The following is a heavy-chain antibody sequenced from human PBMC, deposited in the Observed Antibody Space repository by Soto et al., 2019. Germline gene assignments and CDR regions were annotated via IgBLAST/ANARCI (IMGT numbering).Heavy chain of an antibody. CDR3: ARGEDAFFYYGLDV. V-gene: IGHV4-59*01. CDR1: GGSISSYY. Sequence: SETLSLTCTASGGSISSYYLSWIRQPPGKGLEWIGYIYYSGSTNYNPPLKSRVTISVDTSKNQFSLKLTSVTAADTAVYYCARGEDAFFYYGLDVWGQGITVTVSS. CDR2: IYYSGST. J-gene: IGHJ6*02.